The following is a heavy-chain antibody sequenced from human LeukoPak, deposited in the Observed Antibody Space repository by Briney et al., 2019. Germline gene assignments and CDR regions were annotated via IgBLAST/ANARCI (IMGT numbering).Heavy chain of an antibody. V-gene: IGHV1-18*01. Sequence: GASVKVSCKASGYTFTSYGISWVRQAAGQGLEWMGWISAYNGNTNYAQKLQGRVTMTTDTSTSTAYMELRSLRSDDTAVYYCARRGRGSGRHAFDIWGQGTMVTVSS. CDR1: GYTFTSYG. CDR2: ISAYNGNT. J-gene: IGHJ3*02. CDR3: ARRGRGSGRHAFDI. D-gene: IGHD3-10*01.